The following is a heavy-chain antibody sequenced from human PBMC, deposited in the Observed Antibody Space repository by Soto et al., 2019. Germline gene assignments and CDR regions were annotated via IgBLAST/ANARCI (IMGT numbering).Heavy chain of an antibody. V-gene: IGHV3-30*18. CDR3: VKDGLERLRARPSDYYGMDV. D-gene: IGHD3-16*01. CDR2: ISYDGRNK. J-gene: IGHJ6*02. Sequence: QVQLVESGGGVVQPGRSLRLSCAASGFSFSHYGMHWVRQAPGKGLEWVALISYDGRNKYYVGSVEGRFTISRDNSKNTLDLQMNRLRGEDTAVYYCVKDGLERLRARPSDYYGMDVWGQGTTVTVSS. CDR1: GFSFSHYG.